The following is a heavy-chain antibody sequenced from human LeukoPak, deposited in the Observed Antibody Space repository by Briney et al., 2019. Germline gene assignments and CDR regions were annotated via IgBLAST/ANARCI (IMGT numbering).Heavy chain of an antibody. V-gene: IGHV4-59*08. D-gene: IGHD3-22*01. CDR3: ARQPSGNYGKSGYYPYYFDS. CDR2: VFYTGAT. CDR1: DGSISSYY. J-gene: IGHJ4*02. Sequence: SETLSLTCTVSDGSISSYYWGWVRQPPGKGLEWIGNVFYTGATKYDPSLQSRVTISLDTSQSQFSLRLSSVTAADTAVYYCARQPSGNYGKSGYYPYYFDSWGQGALVTVSS.